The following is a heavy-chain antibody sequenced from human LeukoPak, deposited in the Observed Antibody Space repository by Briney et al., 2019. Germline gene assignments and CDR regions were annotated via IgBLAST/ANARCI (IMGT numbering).Heavy chain of an antibody. CDR2: IWYDGSNK. J-gene: IGHJ5*02. CDR3: ARDVYCSSTSCATNWFDP. D-gene: IGHD2-2*01. Sequence: PGGSLRLSRAASGFTFSSYGMHWVRQAPGKGLEWVAVIWYDGSNKYYADSVKGRFTISRDNSKNTLYLQMNSLRAEDTAVYYCARDVYCSSTSCATNWFDPWGQGTLVTVSS. V-gene: IGHV3-33*01. CDR1: GFTFSSYG.